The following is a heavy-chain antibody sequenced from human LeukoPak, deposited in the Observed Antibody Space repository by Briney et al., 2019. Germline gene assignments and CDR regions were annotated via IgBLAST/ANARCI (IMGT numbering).Heavy chain of an antibody. D-gene: IGHD7-27*01. CDR3: AVWVDAFDI. J-gene: IGHJ3*02. CDR1: GGSISSYY. Sequence: SETLSLTCTVSGGSISSYYWSWIRQPPGKGLEWIGYIYYSGSTNYNPSLKSRVTISVDTSKNQFSLKLSSVTAADTAVYYCAVWVDAFDIWGQGTMVTVSS. V-gene: IGHV4-59*01. CDR2: IYYSGST.